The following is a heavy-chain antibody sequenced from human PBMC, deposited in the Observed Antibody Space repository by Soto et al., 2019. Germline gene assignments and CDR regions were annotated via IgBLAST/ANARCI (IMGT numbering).Heavy chain of an antibody. V-gene: IGHV3-48*01. CDR3: ARHPERIAEIGLFDP. J-gene: IGHJ5*02. Sequence: EVQLVESGGGLVQPGGSLRLSCAASGFTFSSYSMNWVRQAPGKGLEWVSYISSSSSTIYYADSVKGRFTISSDNAKNSLYLQMNSLRAEDTAVYYCARHPERIAEIGLFDPWGQGTLVTVSS. CDR2: ISSSSSTI. D-gene: IGHD6-13*01. CDR1: GFTFSSYS.